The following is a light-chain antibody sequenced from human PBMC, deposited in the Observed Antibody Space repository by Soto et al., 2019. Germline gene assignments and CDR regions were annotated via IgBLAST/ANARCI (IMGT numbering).Light chain of an antibody. CDR1: QTIDRW. J-gene: IGKJ4*01. CDR3: LQYIHYPLT. CDR2: KAS. V-gene: IGKV1-5*03. Sequence: DIQMTQSPSTLSASVEDRVTLTCWASQTIDRWLAWYQQRPGRAPKLLIHKASTLEGGVPSRFSGSASGTEFTLTISSLQPDDFATYYCLQYIHYPLTFGGGTKVELK.